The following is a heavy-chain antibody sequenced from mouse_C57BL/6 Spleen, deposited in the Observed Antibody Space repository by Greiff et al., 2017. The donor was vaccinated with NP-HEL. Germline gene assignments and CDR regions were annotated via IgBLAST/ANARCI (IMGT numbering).Heavy chain of an antibody. J-gene: IGHJ3*01. CDR1: GYTFTSYW. CDR3: ARDDGYFSFAY. D-gene: IGHD2-3*01. V-gene: IGHV1-61*01. Sequence: QVQLQQPGAELVRPGSSVKLSCKASGYTFTSYWMDWVKQRPGQGLEWIGNIYPSDSETHYNQKFKDKATLTVDKSSSTAYMQLSSLTSEDSAVYYCARDDGYFSFAYWGQGTLVTVSA. CDR2: IYPSDSET.